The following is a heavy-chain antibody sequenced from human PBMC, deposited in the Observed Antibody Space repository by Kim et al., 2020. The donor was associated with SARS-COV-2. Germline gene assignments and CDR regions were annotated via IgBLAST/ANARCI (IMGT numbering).Heavy chain of an antibody. J-gene: IGHJ4*02. CDR3: AKVRHDSSGYYEAFDY. Sequence: SVKGRFTISRDNSKNTLYLQMNSLRAEDTAVYYCAKVRHDSSGYYEAFDYWGQGTLVTVSS. D-gene: IGHD3-22*01. V-gene: IGHV3-23*01.